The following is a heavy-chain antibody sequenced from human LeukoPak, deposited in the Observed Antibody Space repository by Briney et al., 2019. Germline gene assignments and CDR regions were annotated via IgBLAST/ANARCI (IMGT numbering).Heavy chain of an antibody. J-gene: IGHJ6*02. Sequence: ASVKVSCKASGYTFTSYDTNWVRQATGQGLEWMGWMNPNSGNTGYAQKFQGRVTMTRNTSISTAYMELSSLRSEDTAVYYCARSITIFGVVIRYYYYGMDVWGQGTTVTVSS. D-gene: IGHD3-3*01. CDR3: ARSITIFGVVIRYYYYGMDV. CDR1: GYTFTSYD. V-gene: IGHV1-8*01. CDR2: MNPNSGNT.